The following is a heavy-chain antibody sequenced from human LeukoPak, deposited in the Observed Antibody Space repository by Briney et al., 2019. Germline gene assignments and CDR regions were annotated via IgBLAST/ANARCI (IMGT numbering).Heavy chain of an antibody. J-gene: IGHJ3*02. CDR3: ARARSVGAFDI. Sequence: GRSLRLSCAASGLPFSSYAMHWVRQAPGKGLEWVAVISYDGSNKYYADSVKGRFTISRDNSKNTLYLQMNSLRAEDTAVYYCARARSVGAFDIWGQGTMVTVSS. CDR1: GLPFSSYA. V-gene: IGHV3-30-3*01. CDR2: ISYDGSNK. D-gene: IGHD4-17*01.